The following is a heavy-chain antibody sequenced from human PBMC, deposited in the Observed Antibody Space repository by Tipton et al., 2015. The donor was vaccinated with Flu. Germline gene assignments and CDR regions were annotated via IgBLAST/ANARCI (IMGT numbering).Heavy chain of an antibody. CDR2: ISAYNGNT. D-gene: IGHD3-3*01. CDR1: GYTFTSYG. V-gene: IGHV1-18*04. Sequence: QSGPEVKKPGASVKVSCKASGYTFTSYGISWVRQAPGQGLEWMGWISAYNGNTNYAQKLQGRVTMTTDTSTSTAYMELRSLRSDDAAVYYCARDTDSSHRHDFWSGYYSWGDAFDIWGQGTMVTVSS. J-gene: IGHJ3*02. CDR3: ARDTDSSHRHDFWSGYYSWGDAFDI.